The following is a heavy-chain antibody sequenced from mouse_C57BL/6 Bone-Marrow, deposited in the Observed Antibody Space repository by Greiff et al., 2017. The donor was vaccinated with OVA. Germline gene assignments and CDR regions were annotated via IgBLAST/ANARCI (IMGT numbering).Heavy chain of an antibody. V-gene: IGHV5-6*01. CDR2: ISSGGSYT. CDR1: GFTFSSYG. CDR3: ARHGGYYVGFAY. Sequence: EVNVVESGGDLVKPGGSLKLSCAASGFTFSSYGMSWVRQTPDKRLEWVATISSGGSYTYYPDSVKGRFTISSDNAKTTLYLQMSSLKSEDTAMYYCARHGGYYVGFAYWGQGTLVTVSA. J-gene: IGHJ3*01. D-gene: IGHD2-3*01.